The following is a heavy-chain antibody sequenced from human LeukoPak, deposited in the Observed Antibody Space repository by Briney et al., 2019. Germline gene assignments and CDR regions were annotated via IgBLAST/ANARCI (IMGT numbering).Heavy chain of an antibody. CDR2: IYTGGST. CDR1: GFTLSSNY. V-gene: IGHV3-53*01. J-gene: IGHJ5*02. Sequence: GGSMRLSCAASGFTLSSNYMSWVRQAPGKGLEWVSVIYTGGSTYYAESVKGRFTISRDNSKNTLYLQMNSLRAEDTAVYYCARAPRGTFDPWGQGTLVTVSS. CDR3: ARAPRGTFDP. D-gene: IGHD3-10*01.